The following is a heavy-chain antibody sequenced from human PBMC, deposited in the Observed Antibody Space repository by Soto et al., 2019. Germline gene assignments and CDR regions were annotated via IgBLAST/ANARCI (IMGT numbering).Heavy chain of an antibody. V-gene: IGHV3-73*01. D-gene: IGHD2-15*01. CDR3: TRHVAGGSAVYYYYMDV. CDR1: GFTFSGSA. J-gene: IGHJ6*03. Sequence: GGSLRLSCTASGFTFSGSAMHWVRQASGKGLEWVGRIRSKADNYATAYAASVKGRFTISRDDSKNTAYLQMNSLKNEDTAVYYCTRHVAGGSAVYYYYMDVWGKGTTVTVSS. CDR2: IRSKADNYAT.